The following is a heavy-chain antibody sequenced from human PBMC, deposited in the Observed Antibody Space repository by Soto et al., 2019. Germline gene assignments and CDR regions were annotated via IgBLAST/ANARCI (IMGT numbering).Heavy chain of an antibody. CDR1: GYTLTELS. J-gene: IGHJ4*02. Sequence: ASLKVSCKVSGYTLTELSIHWVRQAPGKGLEWMGGFDPEDGETIYAQKFQGRVTMTEDTSTDTAYMELSSLRSEDTAVYYCATKSRYFDWSGLDYWGQGTLVTVSS. CDR3: ATKSRYFDWSGLDY. CDR2: FDPEDGET. V-gene: IGHV1-24*01. D-gene: IGHD3-9*01.